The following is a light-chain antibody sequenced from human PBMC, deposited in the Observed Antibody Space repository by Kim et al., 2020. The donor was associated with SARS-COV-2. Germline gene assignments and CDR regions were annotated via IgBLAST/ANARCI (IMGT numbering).Light chain of an antibody. Sequence: RKTDRINCGGNNIGSKSVLWYQQKPGQAPVLVIYYYSDRPSGIPERFSGPNSGNHAPLTLSRGEAGDEADYYCQVWDSSSDHWVFGGGTQLTVL. J-gene: IGLJ3*02. CDR2: YYS. CDR1: NIGSKS. CDR3: QVWDSSSDHWV. V-gene: IGLV3-21*04.